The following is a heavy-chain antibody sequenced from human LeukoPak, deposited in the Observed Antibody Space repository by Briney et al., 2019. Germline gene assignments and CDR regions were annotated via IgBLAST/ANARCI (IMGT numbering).Heavy chain of an antibody. CDR2: LNHDYTII. CDR1: GFPFSINA. Sequence: AGGSLRLSCAAFGFPFSINAMTWVRQAPGKGLEWLATLNHDYTIIHYADSVKGRFTISRDNSKNTVYLQMNSLRADDTATYYCVKDSGIYPAWYFDDWGLGTLVTVST. V-gene: IGHV3-23*01. D-gene: IGHD1-26*01. J-gene: IGHJ4*02. CDR3: VKDSGIYPAWYFDD.